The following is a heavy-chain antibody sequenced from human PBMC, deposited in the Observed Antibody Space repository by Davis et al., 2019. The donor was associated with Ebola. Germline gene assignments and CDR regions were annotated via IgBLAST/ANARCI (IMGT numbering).Heavy chain of an antibody. CDR2: ISGSGGST. CDR1: GFTVSSNY. CDR3: AKGTMIVAVPPFDY. V-gene: IGHV3-23*01. D-gene: IGHD3-22*01. Sequence: GESLKISCAASGFTVSSNYMSWVRQAPGKGLEWVSAISGSGGSTYYADSVKGRFTISRDNSKNTLYLQMNSLRAEDTAVYYCAKGTMIVAVPPFDYWGQGTLVTVSS. J-gene: IGHJ4*02.